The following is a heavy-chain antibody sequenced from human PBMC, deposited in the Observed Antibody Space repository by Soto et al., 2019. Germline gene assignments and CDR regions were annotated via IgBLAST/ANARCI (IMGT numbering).Heavy chain of an antibody. D-gene: IGHD2-2*02. CDR2: IIPILGIA. CDR1: GGTFSSYT. J-gene: IGHJ3*02. V-gene: IGHV1-69*02. CDR3: ARGSILVPAAIQDAFDI. Sequence: QVQLVQSGAEVKKPGSSVKVSCKASGGTFSSYTISWVRQAPGQGLEWMGRIIPILGIANYAQKFQGRVTITADKSTRTASMELSSLRSEDTAVYYCARGSILVPAAIQDAFDIWGQGTMVTVSS.